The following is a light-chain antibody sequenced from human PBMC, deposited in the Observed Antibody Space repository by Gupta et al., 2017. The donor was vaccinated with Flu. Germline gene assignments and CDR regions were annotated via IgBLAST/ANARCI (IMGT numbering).Light chain of an antibody. V-gene: IGKV1-5*03. J-gene: IGKJ2*01. CDR2: KAS. CDR3: QQYNTYPYT. Sequence: DIQMTQSPPTLSASVGDRVTITCRASQSISSWLAWYQQKPVKAPKVLIYKASSLESGVPSSFSANRSGTEFTLTISSLQPDDFATYYCQQYNTYPYTFGQGTKLEIK. CDR1: QSISSW.